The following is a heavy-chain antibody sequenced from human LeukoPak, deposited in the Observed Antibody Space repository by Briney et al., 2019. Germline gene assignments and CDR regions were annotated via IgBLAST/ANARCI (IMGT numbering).Heavy chain of an antibody. J-gene: IGHJ6*03. CDR2: IYSSGTT. CDR1: GGSISTYY. CDR3: ARWFCISNTCYHMDV. Sequence: SETLSLTCTVSGGSISTYYWSWVRQPPGEGREWVGYIYSSGTTIYNPSLNRRVTMSSDTSKNQLSLRLSSVTAADTAVYYCARWFCISNTCYHMDVWGKGTTVTVSS. V-gene: IGHV4-59*01. D-gene: IGHD2-2*01.